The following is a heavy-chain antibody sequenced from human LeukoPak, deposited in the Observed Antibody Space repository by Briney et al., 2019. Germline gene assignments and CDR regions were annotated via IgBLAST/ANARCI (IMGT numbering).Heavy chain of an antibody. V-gene: IGHV3-20*04. CDR1: GFRFDDYG. D-gene: IGHD2-15*01. Sequence: GGSLRLSCAASGFRFDDYGMSWVRQAPGKGLQWVSGINRNGGSIGYADSVKGRFTISRDNAKNSLYLQMNSLRAEDTALYYCARATCSGGRCPDYWGQGTLVTVSS. J-gene: IGHJ4*02. CDR3: ARATCSGGRCPDY. CDR2: INRNGGSI.